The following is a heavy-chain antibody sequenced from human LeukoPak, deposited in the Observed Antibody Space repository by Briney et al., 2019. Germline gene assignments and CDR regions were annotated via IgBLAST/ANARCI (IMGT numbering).Heavy chain of an antibody. CDR3: AKDSSSWYVVLTPDY. V-gene: IGHV3-30*18. Sequence: GGSLRLSCAASGFTFSSYGMHWVRQAPGKGLEWVAVISYDGSNKYYADSVKGRFTISRDNSKSTLYLQMNSLRAEDTAVYYCAKDSSSWYVVLTPDYWGQGTLVTVSS. CDR1: GFTFSSYG. CDR2: ISYDGSNK. J-gene: IGHJ4*02. D-gene: IGHD6-13*01.